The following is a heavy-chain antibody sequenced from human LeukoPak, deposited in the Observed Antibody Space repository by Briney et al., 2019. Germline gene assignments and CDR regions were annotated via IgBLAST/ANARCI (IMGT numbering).Heavy chain of an antibody. J-gene: IGHJ4*02. CDR3: ARGDTFGVDS. CDR1: GGSISSSSYY. D-gene: IGHD3-16*01. Sequence: PSETLSLTCTVSGGSISSSSYYWGWIRQPPGKGLEWIGSIYYSGSTYYNPSLRSRVTISVDTSKNQFSLKLSSVAAADTAVYYCARGDTFGVDSWGQGTLVTVSS. V-gene: IGHV4-39*07. CDR2: IYYSGST.